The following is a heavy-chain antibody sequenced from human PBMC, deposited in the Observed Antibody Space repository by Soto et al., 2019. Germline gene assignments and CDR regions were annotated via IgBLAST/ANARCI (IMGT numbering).Heavy chain of an antibody. CDR3: ARDRPDSSGYLDAFDI. CDR2: ISGSSSYI. D-gene: IGHD3-22*01. CDR1: GFTFSSYS. Sequence: EVQLVESGGGLVKPGGSLRLSCAASGFTFSSYSMNWVRQAPGKGLEWVSSISGSSSYIYYADSVKGRFTTSRDNAKNSLYLQMNSLRAEDTAVYYCARDRPDSSGYLDAFDIWGQGTMVTVSS. V-gene: IGHV3-21*01. J-gene: IGHJ3*02.